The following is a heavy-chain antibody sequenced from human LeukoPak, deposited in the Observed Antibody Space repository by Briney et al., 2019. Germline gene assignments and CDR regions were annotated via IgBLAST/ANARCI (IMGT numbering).Heavy chain of an antibody. Sequence: ASVKVSCKASGYTFTRYGISWVRQAPGQGLEWMGWISAYNGNTNYAQKLQGRVTMTTDTSTSTAYMELRSLRSDDTAVYYCARIGDLSSSGLFDYWGQGTLVTVSP. V-gene: IGHV1-18*01. CDR3: ARIGDLSSSGLFDY. D-gene: IGHD6-6*01. J-gene: IGHJ4*02. CDR1: GYTFTRYG. CDR2: ISAYNGNT.